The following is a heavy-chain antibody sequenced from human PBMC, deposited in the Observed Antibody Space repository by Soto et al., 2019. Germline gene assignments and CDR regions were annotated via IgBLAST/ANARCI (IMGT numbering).Heavy chain of an antibody. V-gene: IGHV3-48*03. J-gene: IGHJ2*01. CDR1: GFTFSSYE. CDR2: ISSSGSTI. CDR3: ANSKGIQLWLQDWYFDL. Sequence: PGGSLRLSCAASGFTFSSYEMNWVRQAPGKGLEWVSYISSSGSTIYYADSVKGRFTISRDNAKNSLYLQMNSLRAEDTAVYYCANSKGIQLWLQDWYFDLWGRGTLVTVSS. D-gene: IGHD5-18*01.